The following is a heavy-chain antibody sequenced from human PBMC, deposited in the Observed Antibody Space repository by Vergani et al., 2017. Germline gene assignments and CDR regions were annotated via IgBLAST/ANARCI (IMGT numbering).Heavy chain of an antibody. CDR3: ARDRAYYDFWSGYFPPDY. CDR2: IWYDGSNK. Sequence: QVQLVESGGGVVQPGRSLRLSCAASGFTFSRYGMHWVRQAPGKGLEWVAVIWYDGSNKYYADSVKGRFTISRDNSKNTLYLPMNSLRAEDTAVYYCARDRAYYDFWSGYFPPDYWGQGTLVTVSS. D-gene: IGHD3-3*01. V-gene: IGHV3-33*01. J-gene: IGHJ4*02. CDR1: GFTFSRYG.